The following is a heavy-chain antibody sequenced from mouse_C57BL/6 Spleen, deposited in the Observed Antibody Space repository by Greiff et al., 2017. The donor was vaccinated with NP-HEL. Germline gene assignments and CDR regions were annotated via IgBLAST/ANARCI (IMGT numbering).Heavy chain of an antibody. CDR2: IYPGDGDT. CDR1: GYAFSSYW. Sequence: QVQLKESGAELVKPGASVKISCKASGYAFSSYWMNWVKQRPGKGLEWIGQIYPGDGDTNYNGKFKGKATLTADKSSSTAYMQLSSLTSEDSAVYFCARGEDSNLDYWGQGTTLTVSS. CDR3: ARGEDSNLDY. J-gene: IGHJ2*01. V-gene: IGHV1-80*01. D-gene: IGHD2-5*01.